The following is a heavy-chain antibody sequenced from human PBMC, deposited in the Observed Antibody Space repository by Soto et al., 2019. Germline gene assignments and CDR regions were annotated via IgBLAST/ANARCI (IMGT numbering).Heavy chain of an antibody. J-gene: IGHJ6*02. V-gene: IGHV3-30*18. Sequence: PGGSLRLSCKPSGFTFRNYGLLWVRQAPGKGLEWVALISYDGDHKYYADSVKGRFTISRDNSKNTLYLQMNSLRAEDTAVYYCAKDLGFGESYYYGMDVWGQGTTVTVSS. CDR1: GFTFRNYG. CDR2: ISYDGDHK. D-gene: IGHD3-10*01. CDR3: AKDLGFGESYYYGMDV.